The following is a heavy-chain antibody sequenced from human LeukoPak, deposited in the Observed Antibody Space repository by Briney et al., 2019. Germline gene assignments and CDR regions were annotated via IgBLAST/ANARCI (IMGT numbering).Heavy chain of an antibody. CDR3: ARNYDSSGYTAFGH. Sequence: SETLSLTCTVSGGSMSSYYWSWIRQPPGKGLEWIGHIYYSGSTNYNPSLKSRVTISVDTSKNQFSLRLSSVTAADTAVYYCARNYDSSGYTAFGHWGQGTLVTVSS. CDR2: IYYSGST. J-gene: IGHJ4*02. V-gene: IGHV4-59*01. D-gene: IGHD3-22*01. CDR1: GGSMSSYY.